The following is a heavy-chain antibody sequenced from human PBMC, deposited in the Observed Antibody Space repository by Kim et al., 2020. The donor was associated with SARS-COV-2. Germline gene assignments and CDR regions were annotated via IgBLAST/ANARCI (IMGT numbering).Heavy chain of an antibody. CDR3: ARAHYSTNSPFFY. J-gene: IGHJ4*02. V-gene: IGHV1-18*01. CDR2: ISRSNGAT. D-gene: IGHD2-8*01. Sequence: ASVKVSCKASGYTFSNYGISWVRLAPGQGLEWMGWISRSNGATKYAQKFQGRVTMTTDTSADTAYMELRSLRSDDTALYYCARAHYSTNSPFFYWGQGTL. CDR1: GYTFSNYG.